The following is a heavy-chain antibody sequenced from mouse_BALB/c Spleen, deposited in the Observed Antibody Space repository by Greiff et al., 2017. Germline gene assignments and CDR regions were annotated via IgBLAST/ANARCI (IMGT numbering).Heavy chain of an antibody. V-gene: IGHV14-1*02. Sequence: VQLQQSGAELVRPGALVKLSCKASGFNIKDYYMHWVKQRPEQGLEWIGWIDPENGNTIYDPKFQGKASITADTSSNTAYLQLSSLTSEDTAVYYCARDGYYEKFAYWGQGTLVTVSA. CDR1: GFNIKDYY. CDR2: IDPENGNT. J-gene: IGHJ3*01. D-gene: IGHD2-3*01. CDR3: ARDGYYEKFAY.